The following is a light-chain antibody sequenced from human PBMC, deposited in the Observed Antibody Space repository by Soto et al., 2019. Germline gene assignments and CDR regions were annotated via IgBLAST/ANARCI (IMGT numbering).Light chain of an antibody. CDR2: EVS. V-gene: IGLV2-8*01. CDR1: NSDIGTFDY. Sequence: QSALTQPPSASGSPGQSVTIPCTGTNSDIGTFDYVSWYQQHPGKVPKLLIYEVSERPSGVPDRFSGSKSGNTASLTVSGLQVEDEADYYCSSYAGTTVFGGGTKVTVL. CDR3: SSYAGTTV. J-gene: IGLJ2*01.